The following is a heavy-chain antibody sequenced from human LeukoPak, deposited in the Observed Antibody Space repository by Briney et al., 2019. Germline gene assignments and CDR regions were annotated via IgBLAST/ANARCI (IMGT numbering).Heavy chain of an antibody. CDR2: MNSDGSST. D-gene: IGHD4-17*01. V-gene: IGHV3-74*01. CDR3: AREAFNYGDHYFDY. CDR1: GFTLSSYW. J-gene: IGHJ4*02. Sequence: GGSLRLSCAASGFTLSSYWMHWVRQAPGKGLVWVSRMNSDGSSTTYADSVEGRFTISRDNAKNTLYLQMNSLRAEDTAVYHCAREAFNYGDHYFDYWGQGTLVTVSS.